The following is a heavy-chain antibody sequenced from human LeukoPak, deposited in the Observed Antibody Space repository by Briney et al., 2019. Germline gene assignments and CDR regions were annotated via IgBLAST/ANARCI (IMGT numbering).Heavy chain of an antibody. CDR3: ARGPLLPYFDWFHSWFES. D-gene: IGHD3-9*01. J-gene: IGHJ5*01. CDR1: GYTFTGHY. V-gene: IGHV1-2*02. Sequence: ASVKVSCEASGYTFTGHYIHWVRQAPGQGLEWMGWINPNTGTTNYAQKFQGRVTMTSETSITTAYMELSGLRSDDTAVYFCARGPLLPYFDWFHSWFESWGQGTLVTVS. CDR2: INPNTGTT.